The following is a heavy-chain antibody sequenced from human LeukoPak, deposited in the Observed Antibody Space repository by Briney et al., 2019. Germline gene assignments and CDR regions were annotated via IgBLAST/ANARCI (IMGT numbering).Heavy chain of an antibody. Sequence: GGSLRLSCAASGFTFSSYEMNWVRQAPGKGLEWVSYVLNSGTTTYYADSVKGRFTISRDNAKNSLYLQMNSLRAEDTGVYYCARDPPDYWGQGILVTVSS. J-gene: IGHJ4*02. CDR2: VLNSGTTT. CDR3: ARDPPDY. CDR1: GFTFSSYE. V-gene: IGHV3-48*03.